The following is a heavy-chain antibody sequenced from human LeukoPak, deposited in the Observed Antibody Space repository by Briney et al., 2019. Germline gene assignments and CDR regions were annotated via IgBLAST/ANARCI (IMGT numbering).Heavy chain of an antibody. CDR3: ARDYGGSYFYPSAFDY. V-gene: IGHV3-21*01. CDR2: ISSSSSYI. J-gene: IGHJ4*02. Sequence: PGGSLRLCCGASGFIFSSYSRNWVRQAPGKGLGWVSFISSSSSYIYYADSVKGRFTISRDNPKNSLYLQMNRLRAEHTAVYYCARDYGGSYFYPSAFDYWGQGTLVTVSS. D-gene: IGHD1-26*01. CDR1: GFIFSSYS.